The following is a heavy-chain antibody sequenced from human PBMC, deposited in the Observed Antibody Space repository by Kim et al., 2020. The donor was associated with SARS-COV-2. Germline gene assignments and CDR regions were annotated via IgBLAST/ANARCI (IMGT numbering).Heavy chain of an antibody. V-gene: IGHV4-39*01. J-gene: IGHJ5*02. D-gene: IGHD3-3*01. CDR1: GGSISSSSYY. Sequence: SETLSLTCTVSGGSISSSSYYWGWIRQPPGKGLEWIGSISYSGSTYYNPSLKSRVTISVDTSKNQFSLKLSSVTAADTGVYYCARRRAEWLLSLGWFDPWGQGTLVTVSA. CDR2: ISYSGST. CDR3: ARRRAEWLLSLGWFDP.